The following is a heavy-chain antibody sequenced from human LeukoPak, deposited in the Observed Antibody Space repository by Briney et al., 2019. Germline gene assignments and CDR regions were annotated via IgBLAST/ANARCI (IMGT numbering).Heavy chain of an antibody. V-gene: IGHV1-2*02. CDR2: INPNSGGT. CDR1: GYTFTGYY. Sequence: GASVKVSCKASGYTFTGYYMHWVRQAPGQGLEWMGWINPNSGGTNYAQKFQGRVTMTRDTSISTAYMELSRLRSDDTAVYYCARESRDGYNKPNWVDYWGQGTLVTVSS. CDR3: ARESRDGYNKPNWVDY. J-gene: IGHJ4*02. D-gene: IGHD5-24*01.